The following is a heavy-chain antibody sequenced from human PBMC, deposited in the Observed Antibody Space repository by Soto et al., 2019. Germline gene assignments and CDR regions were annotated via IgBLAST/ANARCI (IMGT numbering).Heavy chain of an antibody. CDR2: IDPSDSYT. Sequence: GESLKISCKGSGYSFTSYWISWVRQMPGKGLEWMGKIDPSDSYTNYSPSFQGHVTISADKSITTAYLQWSSLKASDTAMYYCASNKNGNYYYGMDLWGQATTVTVSS. J-gene: IGHJ6*02. CDR1: GYSFTSYW. V-gene: IGHV5-10-1*01. CDR3: ASNKNGNYYYGMDL.